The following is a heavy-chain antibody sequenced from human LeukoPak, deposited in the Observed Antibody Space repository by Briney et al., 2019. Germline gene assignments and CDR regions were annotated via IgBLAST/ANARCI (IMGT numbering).Heavy chain of an antibody. D-gene: IGHD5-12*01. Sequence: GGSLRLSCADSGFTFSSYAMSWVRQAPGKGLEWVSAISGSGGSTYYADSVKGRFTISRDNSKNTLYLQMNSLRAEDTAVYYCARHRGYSGYDPGMNWGQGTLVTVSS. J-gene: IGHJ4*02. CDR3: ARHRGYSGYDPGMN. CDR2: ISGSGGST. V-gene: IGHV3-23*01. CDR1: GFTFSSYA.